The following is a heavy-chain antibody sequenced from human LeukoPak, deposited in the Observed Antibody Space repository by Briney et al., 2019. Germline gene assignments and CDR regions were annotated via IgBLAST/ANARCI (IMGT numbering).Heavy chain of an antibody. CDR1: GYTFTGYY. CDR2: INPNSGGT. D-gene: IGHD3-10*01. Sequence: ASVKVSCKASGYTFTGYYMHWVRQAPGQGLEWMGWINPNSGGTNYAQKFQGRVTMTRDTSISTAYMELSRLRSDDTAVYYCARGGYYGSGGYFARAEWGQGTLVTVSS. V-gene: IGHV1-2*02. CDR3: ARGGYYGSGGYFARAE. J-gene: IGHJ4*02.